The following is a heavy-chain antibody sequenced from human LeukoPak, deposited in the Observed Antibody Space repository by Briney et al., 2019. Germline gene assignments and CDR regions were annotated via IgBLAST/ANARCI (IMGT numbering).Heavy chain of an antibody. D-gene: IGHD6-13*01. CDR3: AKGSSWFWFDP. Sequence: GGSLRLSCAASGFTFSSYGMHWVRQAPGKGLEWVAVISYDGSNKYYADSVKGRFTISRDNSKNTLYLQMNSLRAEDTAVYYCAKGSSWFWFDPWGQGTLVPVSS. CDR2: ISYDGSNK. CDR1: GFTFSSYG. V-gene: IGHV3-30*18. J-gene: IGHJ5*02.